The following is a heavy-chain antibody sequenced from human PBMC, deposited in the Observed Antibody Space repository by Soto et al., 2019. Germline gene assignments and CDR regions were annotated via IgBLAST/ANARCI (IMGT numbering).Heavy chain of an antibody. V-gene: IGHV3-33*01. Sequence: PRGSLRLSCAASGFTFSSYGMHWVRQAPGKGLEWVAVIWYDGSNKYYADSVKGRFTISRDNSKNTLYLQMNSLRAEDTAVYYCARDRDILTGYFDYWGQGTLVTVSS. CDR3: ARDRDILTGYFDY. D-gene: IGHD3-9*01. CDR1: GFTFSSYG. J-gene: IGHJ4*02. CDR2: IWYDGSNK.